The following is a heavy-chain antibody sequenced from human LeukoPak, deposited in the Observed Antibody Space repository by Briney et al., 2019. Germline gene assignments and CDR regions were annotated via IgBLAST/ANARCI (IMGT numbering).Heavy chain of an antibody. CDR3: ATELRVPGGFDY. CDR2: ISAYNGNT. CDR1: LYSFTSYG. Sequence: ASVKVSCKASLYSFTSYGISWVRQAPGQGLEWMGWISAYNGNTNYAQKLQGRVTMTTDTSTSTAYMELRSLRSDDTAVYYCATELRVPGGFDYWGQGTLVTVSS. D-gene: IGHD1-1*01. J-gene: IGHJ4*02. V-gene: IGHV1-18*01.